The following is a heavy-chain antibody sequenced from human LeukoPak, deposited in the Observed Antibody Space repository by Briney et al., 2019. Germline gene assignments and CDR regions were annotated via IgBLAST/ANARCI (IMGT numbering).Heavy chain of an antibody. D-gene: IGHD3-3*01. CDR2: ISGSGGST. J-gene: IGHJ5*02. V-gene: IGHV3-23*01. CDR1: GFTFSSYA. CDR3: AKTPSITIFGVVPNWFDP. Sequence: GGSLRLSCAASGFTFSSYAMSWVRQAPGKGLEWVSAISGSGGSTYYADSVKGRFTISRDNSKNTLYLQMNSLRAEDTAVYYCAKTPSITIFGVVPNWFDPWGQGTLVTVSS.